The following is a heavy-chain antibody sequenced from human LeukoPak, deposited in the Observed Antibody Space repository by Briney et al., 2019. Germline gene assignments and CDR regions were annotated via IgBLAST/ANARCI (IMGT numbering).Heavy chain of an antibody. V-gene: IGHV4-34*01. Sequence: SETLSRTCGVYGGSFNGYYWSWIREPPGKGLEWIGEINHSGSTNYNPSLKSRVTISVDTSKNQFSLKLSSVTAADTAVDYCAEAGKRADYDYWGQGTLGTVSS. D-gene: IGHD6-13*01. J-gene: IGHJ4*02. CDR1: GGSFNGYY. CDR2: INHSGST. CDR3: AEAGKRADYDY.